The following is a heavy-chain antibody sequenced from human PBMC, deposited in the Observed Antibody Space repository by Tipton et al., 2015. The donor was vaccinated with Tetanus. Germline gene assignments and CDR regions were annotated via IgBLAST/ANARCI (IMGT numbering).Heavy chain of an antibody. D-gene: IGHD5-24*01. CDR1: GGNFYSFA. J-gene: IGHJ6*02. Sequence: QSGPEVKKPGSSVKVSCKASGGNFYSFAIIWVRQAPGHGPEWMGGFIPIFGSPSYAPKFQGKVTITADASTTTVYLDLDSLTAEDTAIYYCATAKDGFNSVRIYYGLDVWGQGTTVTVSS. CDR3: ATAKDGFNSVRIYYGLDV. CDR2: FIPIFGSP. V-gene: IGHV1-69*01.